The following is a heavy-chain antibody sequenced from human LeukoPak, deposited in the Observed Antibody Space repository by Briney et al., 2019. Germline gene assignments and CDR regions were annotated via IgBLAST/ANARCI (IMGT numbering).Heavy chain of an antibody. D-gene: IGHD1-26*01. CDR1: GFSLSGYW. CDR2: INSDGSST. CDR3: ARGSYYFDY. Sequence: GGSLRLSCAASGFSLSGYWMHWVRQVPGKGLVWVSRINSDGSSTSYADSVKGRCSISRGNAKNTLYLQMNSLRAEDTAVYFCARGSYYFDYWGQGTLVTVSS. J-gene: IGHJ4*02. V-gene: IGHV3-74*01.